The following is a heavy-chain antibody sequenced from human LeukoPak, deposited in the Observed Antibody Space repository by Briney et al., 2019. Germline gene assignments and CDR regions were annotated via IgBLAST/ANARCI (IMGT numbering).Heavy chain of an antibody. CDR2: ISDSGGGT. Sequence: TGGSLRLSCSASGFTFSTFAMHWVRQAPGKGLEGVSAISDSGGGTSYADSVRGRFTISRDNSRNTLYLQMNSLRADDTAIYYCAKVRGRVVAPDFGYYFDYWGQGALVTVSS. D-gene: IGHD2-15*01. CDR3: AKVRGRVVAPDFGYYFDY. V-gene: IGHV3-23*01. J-gene: IGHJ4*02. CDR1: GFTFSTFA.